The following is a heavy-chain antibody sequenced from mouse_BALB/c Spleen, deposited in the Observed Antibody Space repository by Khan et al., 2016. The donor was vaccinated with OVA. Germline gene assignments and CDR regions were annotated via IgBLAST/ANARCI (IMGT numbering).Heavy chain of an antibody. CDR2: ISYSGGT. V-gene: IGHV3-2*02. CDR1: GYSITSGYV. D-gene: IGHD1-1*01. Sequence: EVQLQESGPGLVKPSQSLSLTCTVTGYSITSGYVWNWIRQFPGNKLEWMGFISYSGGTSYNPSLKSRIAISRDTSKNQFFLQLNYVTTEDTATYYCAGENYYGYYFDYWGQGTPLTVSS. J-gene: IGHJ2*01. CDR3: AGENYYGYYFDY.